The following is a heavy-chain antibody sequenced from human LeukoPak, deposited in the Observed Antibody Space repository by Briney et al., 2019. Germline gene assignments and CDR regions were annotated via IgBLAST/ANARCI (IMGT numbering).Heavy chain of an antibody. D-gene: IGHD1-26*01. Sequence: GGSLRLSCLTSGFTLSTNAMSWVRQAPGKGLEWISGISGSGASTYYADSVKGRITISRDDSRNTLYLQMNSLRGDDTAVYYCAKDVGKWESLHFFDYWGQGTLVTVSS. V-gene: IGHV3-23*01. CDR2: ISGSGAST. CDR3: AKDVGKWESLHFFDY. J-gene: IGHJ4*02. CDR1: GFTLSTNA.